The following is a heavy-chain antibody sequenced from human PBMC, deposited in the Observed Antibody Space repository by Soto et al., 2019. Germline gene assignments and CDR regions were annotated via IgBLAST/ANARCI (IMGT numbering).Heavy chain of an antibody. J-gene: IGHJ6*02. CDR3: VRGSAKYYYAMDV. CDR2: FHYSGST. CDR1: GGSISSGPYS. D-gene: IGHD3-10*01. Sequence: SETLSLTCTVSGGSISSGPYSWGWIRQPPGKGLEWIGTFHYSGSTYYSPSLESRVTISVDTSKNQFSLKLSSVTAADTAVYYCVRGSAKYYYAMDVWGQGTTVTVSS. V-gene: IGHV4-39*01.